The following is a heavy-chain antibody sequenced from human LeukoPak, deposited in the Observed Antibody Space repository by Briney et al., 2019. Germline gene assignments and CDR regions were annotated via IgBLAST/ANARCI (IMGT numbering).Heavy chain of an antibody. J-gene: IGHJ4*02. Sequence: SETLSLTCAVYGGSFSGYYWSWIRQPPGKGLEWIGEINHSGSTNYNPSLKRRVTISVDTSKNQFSLKLSSVTAADTAVYYCANLGRYCSSTSCYPVDYWGQGTLVTVSS. CDR3: ANLGRYCSSTSCYPVDY. V-gene: IGHV4-34*01. D-gene: IGHD2-2*01. CDR1: GGSFSGYY. CDR2: INHSGST.